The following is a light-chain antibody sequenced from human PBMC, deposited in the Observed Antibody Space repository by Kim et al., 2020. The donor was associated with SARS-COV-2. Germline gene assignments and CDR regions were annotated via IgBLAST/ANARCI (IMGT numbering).Light chain of an antibody. J-gene: IGLJ2*01. CDR1: NIGANS. CDR2: YDS. CDR3: QVWDSSSDSVV. Sequence: SYELTQPPSVSVAPGETAIVTCGEDNIGANSVHWYQQKPGQAPVLVIYYDSDRPSGVPERFSGSNSGNTATLTISRVEPGDEADYHCQVWDSSSDSVVFGGGTKLTVL. V-gene: IGLV3-21*04.